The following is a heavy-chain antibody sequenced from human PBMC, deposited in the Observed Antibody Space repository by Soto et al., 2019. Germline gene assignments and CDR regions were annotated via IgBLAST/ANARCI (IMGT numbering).Heavy chain of an antibody. CDR1: GGCFSGYY. CDR2: INHSGST. V-gene: IGHV4-34*01. Sequence: SETLSLTCAVYGGCFSGYYWSWIRQPPGKGLEWIGEINHSGSTNYNPSLKSRVTISVDTSKNQFSLKLSSVTAADTAVYYCARGQGLTFGGVIVNYYYYGMDVWGQGTTVTVSS. J-gene: IGHJ6*02. CDR3: ARGQGLTFGGVIVNYYYYGMDV. D-gene: IGHD3-16*02.